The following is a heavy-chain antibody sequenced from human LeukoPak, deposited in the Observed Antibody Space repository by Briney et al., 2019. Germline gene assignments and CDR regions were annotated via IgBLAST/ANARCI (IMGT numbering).Heavy chain of an antibody. CDR1: DGSISSYY. D-gene: IGHD6-13*01. V-gene: IGHV4-4*09. J-gene: IGHJ4*02. CDR3: ARHSSSWFSFDY. CDR2: IYTSGST. Sequence: SETLSLTCTVSDGSISSYYWSWIRQPPGKGLEWIGYIYTSGSTNYNPSLKSRVTISVDTSKNQFSLKLSSVTAADTAVYYCARHSSSWFSFDYWGQGTLVTVSS.